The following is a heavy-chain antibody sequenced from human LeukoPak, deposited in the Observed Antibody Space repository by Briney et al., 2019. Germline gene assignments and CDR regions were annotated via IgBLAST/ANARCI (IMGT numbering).Heavy chain of an antibody. J-gene: IGHJ4*02. CDR1: GFIFSNYW. V-gene: IGHV3-7*02. CDR3: ASSTITATLDY. D-gene: IGHD5-24*01. CDR2: IKQDGSEK. Sequence: GGSLRLSCSASGFIFSNYWMTWVRQAPGKGLEWVANIKQDGSEKYYVDSVKGRFTISRDNAKKSLYLQMNSLRAEDTAVYYCASSTITATLDYWGQGTLVTVSS.